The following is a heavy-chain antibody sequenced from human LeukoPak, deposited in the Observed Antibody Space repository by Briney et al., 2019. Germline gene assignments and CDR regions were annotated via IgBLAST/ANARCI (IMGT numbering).Heavy chain of an antibody. CDR1: GFTFSRYE. V-gene: IGHV3-30-3*01. Sequence: GGSLRLSCAASGFTFSRYEMYWVRQAPGKGLEWVVVISYDGINKYYADSVKGRFTISRDNSNSMLYVQLNSLSPEDTAVYYCARRGEWDALDYWGQGTLVTVSS. D-gene: IGHD3-16*01. CDR3: ARRGEWDALDY. J-gene: IGHJ4*02. CDR2: ISYDGINK.